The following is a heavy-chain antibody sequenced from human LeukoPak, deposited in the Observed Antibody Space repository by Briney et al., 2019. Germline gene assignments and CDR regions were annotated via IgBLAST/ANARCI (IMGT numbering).Heavy chain of an antibody. CDR1: GASISGHY. CDR3: ASRPADTTWYGVFDY. Sequence: SETLSLTCTVSGASISGHYLTWLRQPPGKGLEWIGYISHIGSTNYNPSLKSRLTISVDTSKNQFSLKLTSVTAADTAIYYCASRPADTTWYGVFDYWSQGTLVTVSS. D-gene: IGHD3-10*01. V-gene: IGHV4-59*11. J-gene: IGHJ4*02. CDR2: ISHIGST.